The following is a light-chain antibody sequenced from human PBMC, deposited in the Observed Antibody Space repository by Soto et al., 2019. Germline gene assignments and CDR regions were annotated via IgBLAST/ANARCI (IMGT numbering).Light chain of an antibody. J-gene: IGKJ5*01. CDR2: GAS. V-gene: IGKV3-20*01. Sequence: VLTQSPVSLSLSPGARATLSYRASQSVSTYLAWYQQKPGQAPRLLIYGASSRATGIPDRFSGSGSGKDFTLTICRLEPEDFAVYRCQQYGSSSITVGQGTRLEIK. CDR3: QQYGSSSIT. CDR1: QSVSTY.